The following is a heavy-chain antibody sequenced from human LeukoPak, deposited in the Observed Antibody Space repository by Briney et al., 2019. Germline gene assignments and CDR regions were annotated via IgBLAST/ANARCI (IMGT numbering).Heavy chain of an antibody. CDR1: GFTFGDYA. D-gene: IGHD3-16*02. CDR2: ISWNSGSI. V-gene: IGHV3-9*01. CDR3: AKGPSLGELSCFDY. Sequence: PGGSLRLSCAASGFTFGDYAMHWVRQAPGKGLEWVSGISWNSGSIGYADSVKGRFTISRDNAKNSLYLQMNSLRAEDTALYYCAKGPSLGELSCFDYWGQGTLVTVSS. J-gene: IGHJ4*02.